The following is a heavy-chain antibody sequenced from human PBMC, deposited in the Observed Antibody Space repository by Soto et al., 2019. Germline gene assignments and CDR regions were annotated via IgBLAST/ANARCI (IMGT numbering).Heavy chain of an antibody. CDR2: ISYDGSNK. Sequence: GGSLRLSCAASGFTFSSYAMHWVRQAPGKGLEWVAVISYDGSNKYYADSVKGRFTISRDNSKNTLYLQMNSLRAEDTAVYYCAREGYSYGQDYMDVWGKGTTVTVSS. V-gene: IGHV3-30*04. D-gene: IGHD5-18*01. CDR3: AREGYSYGQDYMDV. CDR1: GFTFSSYA. J-gene: IGHJ6*03.